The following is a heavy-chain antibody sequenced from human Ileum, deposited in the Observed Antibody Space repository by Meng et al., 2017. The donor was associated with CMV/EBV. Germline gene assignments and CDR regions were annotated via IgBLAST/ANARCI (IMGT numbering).Heavy chain of an antibody. Sequence: GGSLRLSCAASGFTFSTFSIHWVRQAPGKGLEWVAVISYDGSIQFYADSMKGRFTISRDNSKSTLYLQMNSLRAEDTAVYFCAILNSGTYGARGYFDYWGQGALVTVSS. D-gene: IGHD1-26*01. CDR1: GFTFSTFS. V-gene: IGHV3-30*04. CDR2: ISYDGSIQ. CDR3: AILNSGTYGARGYFDY. J-gene: IGHJ4*02.